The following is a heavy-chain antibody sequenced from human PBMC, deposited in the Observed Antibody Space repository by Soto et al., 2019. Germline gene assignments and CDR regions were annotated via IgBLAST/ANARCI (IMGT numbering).Heavy chain of an antibody. CDR1: GFTFSSYA. D-gene: IGHD2-15*01. CDR2: ISGSGGST. CDR3: AKAPRVVVAASWGYFDY. J-gene: IGHJ4*02. Sequence: GGSLRLSCAASGFTFSSYAMSWVRQAPGKGLEWVSAISGSGGSTYYADSVKGRFTISRDNSKNTLYLQMNSLRAEDTAVYYCAKAPRVVVAASWGYFDYWGQGTLVTVSS. V-gene: IGHV3-23*01.